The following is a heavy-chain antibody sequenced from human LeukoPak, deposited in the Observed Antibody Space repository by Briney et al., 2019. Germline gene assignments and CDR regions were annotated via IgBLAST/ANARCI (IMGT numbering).Heavy chain of an antibody. CDR2: ISGSGLST. D-gene: IGHD6-19*01. V-gene: IGHV3-23*01. J-gene: IGHJ4*02. Sequence: GGSLRLSCAASGFSFSNAWMNGVRQAPGKGLEWVSTISGSGLSTFYADSVKGRFTISRDNSKSTLYLHMNSLRAADTAVYYCAKVLSVGSTGWYWGDFDYWGQGALVTVSS. CDR3: AKVLSVGSTGWYWGDFDY. CDR1: GFSFSNAW.